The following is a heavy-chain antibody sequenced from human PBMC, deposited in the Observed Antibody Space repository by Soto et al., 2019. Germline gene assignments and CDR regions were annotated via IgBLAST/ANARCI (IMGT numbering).Heavy chain of an antibody. CDR2: IYYSGST. D-gene: IGHD6-19*01. CDR1: GGSISSSSYY. Sequence: SETLSLTCTVSGGSISSSSYYWGWIRQPPGKGLEWIGSIYYSGSTYYNPSLKSRVTISVDTSKNQFSLKLSSVTAADTAVYYCARHVSGWYYFDYWGQGTLVTVSS. CDR3: ARHVSGWYYFDY. V-gene: IGHV4-39*01. J-gene: IGHJ4*02.